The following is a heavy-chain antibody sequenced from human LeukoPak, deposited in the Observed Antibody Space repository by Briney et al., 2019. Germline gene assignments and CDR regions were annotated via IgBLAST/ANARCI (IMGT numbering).Heavy chain of an antibody. Sequence: GGSLRLSCTASGFTFGDYAMSWVRQAPGKGLEWVGFIRSKAYGGTTEYAASVKGRFTISRDDSKSIAYLQTNSLKTEDTAVYYCTRDRGYSYGYNDYYYGMDVWGQGTTVTVSS. D-gene: IGHD5-18*01. V-gene: IGHV3-49*04. J-gene: IGHJ6*02. CDR3: TRDRGYSYGYNDYYYGMDV. CDR1: GFTFGDYA. CDR2: IRSKAYGGTT.